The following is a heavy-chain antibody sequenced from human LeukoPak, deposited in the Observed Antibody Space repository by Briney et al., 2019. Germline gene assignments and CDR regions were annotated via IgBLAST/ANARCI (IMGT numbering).Heavy chain of an antibody. CDR1: GFSISSYY. D-gene: IGHD2-21*02. CDR3: ARENRLLPDAFDI. CDR2: IYNGGST. Sequence: PSETLSLTCTAFGFSISSYYWSWIRQPAGKGLEWIGGIYNGGSTNYNPSLKSRVTMSVDTSKNQFSLMLSSVTAADTAAYYCARENRLLPDAFDIWGQGTMVTVSS. J-gene: IGHJ3*02. V-gene: IGHV4-4*07.